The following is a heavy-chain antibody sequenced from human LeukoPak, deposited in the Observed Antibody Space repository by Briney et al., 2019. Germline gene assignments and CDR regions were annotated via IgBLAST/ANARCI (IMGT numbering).Heavy chain of an antibody. CDR1: GFTFTDHY. CDR3: VREGEGPLSKDFDY. Sequence: ASMKVSCKSFGFTFTDHYIHWVRQAPGQGLEWMGYIGPHSTFTSSPQEFQGRVTMTRDTSMTTAYMEPTRLTSDDTAVYYCVREGEGPLSKDFDYWGQGTLVTVSS. V-gene: IGHV1-2*02. D-gene: IGHD2/OR15-2a*01. CDR2: IGPHSTFT. J-gene: IGHJ4*02.